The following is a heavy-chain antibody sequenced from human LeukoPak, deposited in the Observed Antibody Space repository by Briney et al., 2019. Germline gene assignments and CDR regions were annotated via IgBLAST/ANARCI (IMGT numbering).Heavy chain of an antibody. Sequence: SVKVSCKASGGTFSSYAISWVRQAPGQGLEWMGGIIPIFGTANYAQKFQGRVTITTDESTSTAYMELSSLRSEDTAVYYWARGGRWLQFPLDGWGQGTLVTVSS. CDR2: IIPIFGTA. V-gene: IGHV1-69*05. J-gene: IGHJ4*02. D-gene: IGHD5-24*01. CDR3: ARGGRWLQFPLDG. CDR1: GGTFSSYA.